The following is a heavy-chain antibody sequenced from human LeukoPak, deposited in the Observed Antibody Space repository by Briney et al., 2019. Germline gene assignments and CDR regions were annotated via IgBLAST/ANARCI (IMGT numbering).Heavy chain of an antibody. CDR2: ISAGNGNT. D-gene: IGHD1-26*01. CDR3: ARDSGSGSNDY. V-gene: IGHV1-3*01. J-gene: IGHJ4*02. Sequence: ASVKVSCKASGYTFTSYAIHWVRQAPGQRLEWTGWISAGNGNTKYSQNFQGRVTFISNTSATTAFMELSSLRSEDAAVYYCARDSGSGSNDYWGQGTLATVSS. CDR1: GYTFTSYA.